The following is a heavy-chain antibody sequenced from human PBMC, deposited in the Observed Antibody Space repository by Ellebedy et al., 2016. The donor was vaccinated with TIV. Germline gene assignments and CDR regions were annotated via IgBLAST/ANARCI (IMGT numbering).Heavy chain of an antibody. D-gene: IGHD6-13*01. Sequence: AASVKVSCKASGGTFSSYAISSVRQAPGQGLEWMGGIIPIFGTANYAQKFQGRVTITADESTSTAYMELSSLRSEDTAVYYCASVVAAAGTNTWWFDPWGQGTLVTVSS. CDR2: IIPIFGTA. CDR3: ASVVAAAGTNTWWFDP. CDR1: GGTFSSYA. J-gene: IGHJ5*02. V-gene: IGHV1-69*13.